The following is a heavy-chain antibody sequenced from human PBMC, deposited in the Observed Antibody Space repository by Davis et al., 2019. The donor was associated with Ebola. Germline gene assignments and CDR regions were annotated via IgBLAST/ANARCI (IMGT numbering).Heavy chain of an antibody. CDR2: IYYSGST. D-gene: IGHD3-22*01. CDR1: GGSVSTGNHY. CDR3: ARDASYDSSGYYNK. Sequence: MPSETLSLTCTVSGGSVSTGNHYWSWIRQPPGKGPEWIGYIYYSGSTNYNPSLKSRVTISVDTSKNQLSLKLSSVTAADTAVYYCARDASYDSSGYYNKWGQGTLVTVSS. V-gene: IGHV4-61*01. J-gene: IGHJ4*02.